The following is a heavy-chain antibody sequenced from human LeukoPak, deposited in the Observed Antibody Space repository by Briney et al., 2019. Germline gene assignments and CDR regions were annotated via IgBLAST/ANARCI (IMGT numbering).Heavy chain of an antibody. Sequence: SETLSLTCVVSGGSISSSSYYWGWIRQTPGEGLEWIGNIYYSGNTYYSPSLKSRVTISIDTSKNRFSLMLSSVTAADTAVYYCARRMGAGNWFDPWGQGTLVTVSS. D-gene: IGHD1-26*01. CDR2: IYYSGNT. CDR3: ARRMGAGNWFDP. J-gene: IGHJ5*02. CDR1: GGSISSSSYY. V-gene: IGHV4-39*01.